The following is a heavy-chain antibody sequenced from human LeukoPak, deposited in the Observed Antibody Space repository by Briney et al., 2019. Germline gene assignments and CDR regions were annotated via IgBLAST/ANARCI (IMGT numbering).Heavy chain of an antibody. CDR3: ATGAKQQLVMKLYYYYYMDV. CDR1: GGSISSSSYY. V-gene: IGHV4-39*01. Sequence: SETLSLTCTVSGGSISSSSYYWGWIRQPPGKGLEWIGSIYYSGSTYYNPSLKSRVTISVDTSKNQFSLKLSSVTAADTAVYYCATGAKQQLVMKLYYYYYMDVWGKGTTVTVSS. J-gene: IGHJ6*03. D-gene: IGHD6-13*01. CDR2: IYYSGST.